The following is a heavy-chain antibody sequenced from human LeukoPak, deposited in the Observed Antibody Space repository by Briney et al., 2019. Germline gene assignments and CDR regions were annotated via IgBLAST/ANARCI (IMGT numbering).Heavy chain of an antibody. V-gene: IGHV4-59*01. Sequence: SETLSLTCTVSGGSISSYYWSWIRQPPGKGLEWIGYIYYSGSTNYNPSLKSRVTISVDTSKNQFSLKLSSVTAADTAVYYCARQDPQVGATGFDYWGQGTLVTVSS. CDR1: GGSISSYY. CDR2: IYYSGST. CDR3: ARQDPQVGATGFDY. D-gene: IGHD1-26*01. J-gene: IGHJ4*02.